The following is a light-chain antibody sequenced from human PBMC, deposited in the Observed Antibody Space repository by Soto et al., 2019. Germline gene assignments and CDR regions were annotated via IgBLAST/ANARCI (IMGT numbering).Light chain of an antibody. CDR2: DVT. Sequence: QSALTQPRSVSGSPGQSLTISCTGTSSDVGGYNYVSWYQQYPGQVPKLMIYDVTKRPSGVPDRFSGSKSGNTASLTISGLQAEDEADYYCCSHAGTYTYVFGTGTKVTVL. V-gene: IGLV2-11*01. J-gene: IGLJ1*01. CDR3: CSHAGTYTYV. CDR1: SSDVGGYNY.